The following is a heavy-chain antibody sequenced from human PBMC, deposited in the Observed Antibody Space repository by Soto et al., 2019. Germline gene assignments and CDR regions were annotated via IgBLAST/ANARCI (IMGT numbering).Heavy chain of an antibody. D-gene: IGHD3-22*01. CDR3: ANRPSMRWFDP. V-gene: IGHV3-23*01. CDR2: IGDSGGST. Sequence: EVQLLESGGGLVQPGGSLRLSCAASGFTFSSYAMSWVRQAPGKGLEWVSSIGDSGGSTWYADSVKGRFTISRDNSKNTLYLQMNSLRAKDTAVYYCANRPSMRWFDPWVQGTLVTVSS. J-gene: IGHJ5*02. CDR1: GFTFSSYA.